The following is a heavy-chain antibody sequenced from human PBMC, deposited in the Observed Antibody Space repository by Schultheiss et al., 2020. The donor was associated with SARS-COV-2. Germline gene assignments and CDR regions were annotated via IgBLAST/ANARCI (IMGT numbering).Heavy chain of an antibody. CDR3: ASLVVGYGMDV. CDR1: GGSISSYY. CDR2: INHSGST. D-gene: IGHD2-15*01. J-gene: IGHJ6*02. Sequence: SETLSLTCTVSGGSISSYYWSWIRQPPGKGLELIGEINHSGSTNYNPSLKSRVTISVDTSKNQFSLKLSSVAAADTAVYYCASLVVGYGMDVWGQGTTVTVSS. V-gene: IGHV4-34*01.